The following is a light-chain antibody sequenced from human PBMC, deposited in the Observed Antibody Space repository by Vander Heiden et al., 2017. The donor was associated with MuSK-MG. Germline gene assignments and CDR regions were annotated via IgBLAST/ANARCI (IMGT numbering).Light chain of an antibody. CDR1: SSSVGSNY. Sequence: QSVLTQPPSASGTPGQRVTISGSGSSSSVGSNYSVCAQLFPGTAPKLLMFKHNQRPSGVPDRFSGSKSGTSVSLAISGLWSEDEADYYCATWDNDLSAWVFGGGTKVTVL. CDR2: KHN. V-gene: IGLV1-47*03. CDR3: ATWDNDLSAWV. J-gene: IGLJ3*02.